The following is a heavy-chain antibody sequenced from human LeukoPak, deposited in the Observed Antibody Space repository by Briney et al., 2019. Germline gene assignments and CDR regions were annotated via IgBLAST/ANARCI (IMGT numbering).Heavy chain of an antibody. D-gene: IGHD1-26*01. CDR3: ARDIVGANGGWFDP. J-gene: IGHJ5*02. CDR2: IIPIFGTA. CDR1: GGTFISYA. Sequence: SVKVSCKASGGTFISYAISWVRQAPGQGLEWMGGIIPIFGTANYAQKFQGRVTITADESTSTAYMELSSLRSEDTAVYYCARDIVGANGGWFDPWGQGTLVTVSS. V-gene: IGHV1-69*13.